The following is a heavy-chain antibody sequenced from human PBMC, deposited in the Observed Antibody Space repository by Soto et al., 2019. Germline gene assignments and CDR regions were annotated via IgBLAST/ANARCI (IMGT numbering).Heavy chain of an antibody. Sequence: SETLSLTCTASGGSISSGGYYWSWIRQHPGKGLEWIGYIYYSGSTYYNPSLKSRVTISVDTSKNQFSLKLSSVTAADTAVYYCARASGGFGELFPDDAFDIWGQGTMVTVSS. V-gene: IGHV4-31*03. D-gene: IGHD3-10*01. CDR3: ARASGGFGELFPDDAFDI. CDR1: GGSISSGGYY. J-gene: IGHJ3*02. CDR2: IYYSGST.